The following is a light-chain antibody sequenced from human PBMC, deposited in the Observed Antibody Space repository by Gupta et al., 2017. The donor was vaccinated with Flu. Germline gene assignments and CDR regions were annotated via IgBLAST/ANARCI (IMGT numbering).Light chain of an antibody. CDR3: AAWDDSLNGLV. Sequence: QSVFTQPPSVSGTPGPRVTISCSGTSSNIGSNSVNWYQQLPGTAPKLLIFSNNQRPSGVPDRFSGSKSGTSASLAISGLQSEDEADYYCAAWDDSLNGLVFGGGTKLTVL. CDR1: SSNIGSNS. CDR2: SNN. V-gene: IGLV1-44*01. J-gene: IGLJ3*02.